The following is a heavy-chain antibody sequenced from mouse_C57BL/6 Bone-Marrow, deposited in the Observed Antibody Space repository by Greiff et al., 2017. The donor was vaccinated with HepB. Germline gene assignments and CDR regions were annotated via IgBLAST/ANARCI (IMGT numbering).Heavy chain of an antibody. CDR2: IYPGDGDT. J-gene: IGHJ3*01. V-gene: IGHV1-80*01. D-gene: IGHD2-3*01. CDR1: GYAFSSYW. Sequence: QVQLQQSGAELVKPGASVKISCKASGYAFSSYWMNWVKQRPGKGLEWIGHIYPGDGDTNYNGKFKGKATLTADKFSSTAYMQLSSLTSEDSAVYYCAGGYWLLAWFAYWGQGTLVTVSA. CDR3: AGGYWLLAWFAY.